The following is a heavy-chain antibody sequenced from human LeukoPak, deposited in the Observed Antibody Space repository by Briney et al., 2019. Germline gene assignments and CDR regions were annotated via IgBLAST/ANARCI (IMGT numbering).Heavy chain of an antibody. CDR2: IYYSGST. J-gene: IGHJ4*02. D-gene: IGHD1-26*01. CDR1: GGSISSSSYY. Sequence: PSETLSLTCTVSGGSISSSSYYWGWIRQPPGKGLEWIGSIYYSGSTYYNPSLKSRVTISVDTSKNQFSLKLSSVTAADTAVYYCARLMAGATSGGNDYWGQGTLVTVSS. CDR3: ARLMAGATSGGNDY. V-gene: IGHV4-39*07.